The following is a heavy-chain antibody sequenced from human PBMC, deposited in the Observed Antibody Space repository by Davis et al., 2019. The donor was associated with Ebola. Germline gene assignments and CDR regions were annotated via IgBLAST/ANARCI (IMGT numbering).Heavy chain of an antibody. J-gene: IGHJ4*02. CDR1: GFTFSGSA. Sequence: GESLKISCAASGFTFSGSAMHWVRQASGKGLEWVGRIRSKANSYATAYAASVKGRFTISRDDSKNTAYLQMNSLKTEDTAVYYCTREVARWGQGTLVTVSS. CDR3: TREVAR. D-gene: IGHD2-15*01. CDR2: IRSKANSYAT. V-gene: IGHV3-73*01.